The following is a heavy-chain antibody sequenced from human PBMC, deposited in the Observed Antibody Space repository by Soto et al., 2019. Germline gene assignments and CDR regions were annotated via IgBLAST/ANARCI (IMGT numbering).Heavy chain of an antibody. CDR2: IYHSGST. CDR1: GGSISTTHW. Sequence: SETLSLTCAVSGGSISTTHWWTWVRQPPGKGLEWIGEIYHSGSTNYNPSLKSRVTISVDNSKNQFSLKLSSVTAADTAVYYCAKGGWRLFDIWGQGTMVTVSS. V-gene: IGHV4-4*02. CDR3: AKGGWRLFDI. D-gene: IGHD3-3*01. J-gene: IGHJ3*02.